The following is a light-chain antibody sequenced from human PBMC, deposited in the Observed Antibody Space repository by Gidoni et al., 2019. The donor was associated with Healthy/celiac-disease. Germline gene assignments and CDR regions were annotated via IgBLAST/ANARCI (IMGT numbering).Light chain of an antibody. J-gene: IGKJ4*01. CDR1: QGISSY. CDR3: QQYYSYPLT. V-gene: IGKV1-8*01. CDR2: AAS. Sequence: AIRMTQSPSSFSASTGDRVTITCRASQGISSYLAWYQQKPGKAPKLLIYAASTLQSGVPSRFSGSGPGTDFTLTISCLQSEDFATYYCQQYYSYPLTFXGXTKVEIK.